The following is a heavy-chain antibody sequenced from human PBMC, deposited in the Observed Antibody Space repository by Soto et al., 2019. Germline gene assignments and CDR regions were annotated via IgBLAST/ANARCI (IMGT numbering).Heavy chain of an antibody. CDR1: GYSFTSYW. CDR3: ARQGPSYYDILTGYPVDY. V-gene: IGHV5-51*01. D-gene: IGHD3-9*01. J-gene: IGHJ4*02. CDR2: IYPGDSDT. Sequence: GESLKISCKGSGYSFTSYWIGWVRQMPGKGLEWMGIIYPGDSDTRYSPSFQGQVTISADKSISTAYLQWSSLKASDTAMYYCARQGPSYYDILTGYPVDYWGQGTLVPVS.